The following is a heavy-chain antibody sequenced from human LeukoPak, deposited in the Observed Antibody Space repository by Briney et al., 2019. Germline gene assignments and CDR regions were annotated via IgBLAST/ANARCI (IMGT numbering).Heavy chain of an antibody. V-gene: IGHV1-18*01. CDR1: GYTFTSYG. Sequence: ASVKVSCKASGYTFTSYGISWVRQAPGQGLEWMGWISAYNGNTNYAQKLQGRGTMTTDTSKSTAYVELRSLRSDDTAVYYCTRAPANGYYDSSGYYPDYWGQGTLVTVSS. CDR3: TRAPANGYYDSSGYYPDY. J-gene: IGHJ4*02. D-gene: IGHD3-22*01. CDR2: ISAYNGNT.